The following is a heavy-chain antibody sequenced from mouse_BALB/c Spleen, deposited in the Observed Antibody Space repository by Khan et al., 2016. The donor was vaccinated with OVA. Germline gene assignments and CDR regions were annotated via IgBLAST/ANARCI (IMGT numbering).Heavy chain of an antibody. Sequence: QVQLKQSGPDLVKPGALVKISCKASGYTFTSYDINWVKQRPGQGLEWIGWIYPGDGTTKYNEKFKGRATLTADKSSSTAYMQLSSLTSENSAVEFCEREGLRGVALDYWGQGTSVTVSA. CDR2: IYPGDGTT. CDR3: EREGLRGVALDY. V-gene: IGHV1S56*01. CDR1: GYTFTSYD. D-gene: IGHD2-4*01. J-gene: IGHJ4*01.